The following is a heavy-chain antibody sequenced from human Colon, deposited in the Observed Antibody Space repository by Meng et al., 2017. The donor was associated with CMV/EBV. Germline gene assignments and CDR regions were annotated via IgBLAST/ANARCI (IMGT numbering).Heavy chain of an antibody. Sequence: GESLKISCAASGFTFSSYEMNWVRQAPGKGLEWVSYISSSGSTIYYADSVKGRFTISRDNAKNSLYLQMSSLRAEDTAVYYCARDYYVVVPAAIPSGSYLDYWGQGTLVTVSS. J-gene: IGHJ4*02. CDR1: GFTFSSYE. CDR3: ARDYYVVVPAAIPSGSYLDY. D-gene: IGHD2-2*02. CDR2: ISSSGSTI. V-gene: IGHV3-48*03.